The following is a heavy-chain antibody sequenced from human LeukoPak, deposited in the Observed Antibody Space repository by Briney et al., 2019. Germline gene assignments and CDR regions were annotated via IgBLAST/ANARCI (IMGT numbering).Heavy chain of an antibody. CDR2: ISYDGSNK. J-gene: IGHJ4*02. CDR3: AKEYCSNSVCHSLDY. CDR1: GFTFSSSG. D-gene: IGHD2-8*01. V-gene: IGHV3-30*18. Sequence: GRSLRLSCAAAGFTFSSSGMHWVRQAPGKGLEWVAVISYDGSNKYYADSVKGRFTFSRDNSKSTLYLQMNSLRAEDTAVYYCAKEYCSNSVCHSLDYWGQGTLVTVSS.